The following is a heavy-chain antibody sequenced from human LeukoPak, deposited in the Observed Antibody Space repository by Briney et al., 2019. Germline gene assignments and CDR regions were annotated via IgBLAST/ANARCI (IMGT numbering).Heavy chain of an antibody. D-gene: IGHD6-13*01. CDR3: ARGESIAAAGDAFDI. V-gene: IGHV3-21*01. J-gene: IGHJ3*02. Sequence: GGSLRLSCAASGFTFSNYNMNWVRQAPGKGLEWVSSISSSSSFTYYADSVKGRFTISRDNAKNSLYLQMNSLRAEDTAVYYCARGESIAAAGDAFDIWGQGTMVTVSS. CDR1: GFTFSNYN. CDR2: ISSSSSFT.